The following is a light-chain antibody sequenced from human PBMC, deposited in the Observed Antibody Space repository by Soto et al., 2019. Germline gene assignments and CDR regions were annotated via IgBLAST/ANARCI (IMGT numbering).Light chain of an antibody. CDR2: DTS. J-gene: IGKJ5*01. CDR3: QQYNNWPPIT. V-gene: IGKV3-15*01. Sequence: EIVMTHSPATLSVSRGEIATLSCRASQSVSSKLAWYQQKPGQAPRLVIYDTSTRATGIPARFSGSGSGTEFTLTISSLQSEDFAVYYCQQYNNWPPITLGQGTRLEIK. CDR1: QSVSSK.